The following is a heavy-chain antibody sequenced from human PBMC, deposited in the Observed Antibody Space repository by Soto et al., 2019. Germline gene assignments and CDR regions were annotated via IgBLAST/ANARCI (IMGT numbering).Heavy chain of an antibody. CDR3: ARHPYSSGWYVRGGWFDP. J-gene: IGHJ5*02. CDR1: GGSISSSSYY. Sequence: KASETLSLTCTVSGGSISSSSYYWGWIRQPPGKWLEWIGSIYYSGSTYYNPSLKSRVTISVDTSKNQFSLKLSSVTAADTAVYYCARHPYSSGWYVRGGWFDPWGQGTLVTVSS. D-gene: IGHD6-19*01. V-gene: IGHV4-39*01. CDR2: IYYSGST.